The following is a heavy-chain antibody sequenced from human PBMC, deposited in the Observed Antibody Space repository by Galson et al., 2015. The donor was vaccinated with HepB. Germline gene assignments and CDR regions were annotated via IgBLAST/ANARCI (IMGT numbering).Heavy chain of an antibody. D-gene: IGHD2-21*02. CDR1: GFTFSNSA. J-gene: IGHJ3*01. CDR3: AKAGDFSSDDAFGV. Sequence: SLRLSCAASGFTFSNSAMSWVRQAPGKGLDWVSAISGSGGKTYYADSVKGRFTISRDNSKNTLYLQMNGLRAEDTAVYYCAKAGDFSSDDAFGVWGQGTMVTVSS. CDR2: ISGSGGKT. V-gene: IGHV3-23*01.